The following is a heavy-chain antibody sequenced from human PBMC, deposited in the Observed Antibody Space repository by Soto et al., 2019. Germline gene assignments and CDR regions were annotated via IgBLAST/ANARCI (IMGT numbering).Heavy chain of an antibody. J-gene: IGHJ4*02. V-gene: IGHV3-23*01. D-gene: IGHD2-15*01. CDR3: AKVEYCSGGSCYSIDY. Sequence: EVQLLDSGGGLVQVGGSLRISCAASGFTFSSYPMTWFRHAPGKVLEWVSSISGSGGRTYYADSVKGRFTISRDNSQNTLYLQMNSLRAEDTAVYYCAKVEYCSGGSCYSIDYWGQGTLVTVSS. CDR2: ISGSGGRT. CDR1: GFTFSSYP.